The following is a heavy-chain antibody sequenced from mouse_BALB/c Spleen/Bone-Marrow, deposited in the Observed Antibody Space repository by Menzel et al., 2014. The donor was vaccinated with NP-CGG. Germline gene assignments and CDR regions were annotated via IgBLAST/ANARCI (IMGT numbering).Heavy chain of an antibody. Sequence: VQLQQSGAELVKPGASVKLSCTASGFNIKDTYMHWVKQRPEQGLEWIGRIDPANDNTQYDPKLQDKATITADTSSNTADLQLSSMTSEGTAVYYSATLTGPFDYWGQGNALTVPS. V-gene: IGHV14-3*02. J-gene: IGHJ2*01. CDR3: ATLTGPFDY. CDR1: GFNIKDTY. D-gene: IGHD3-3*01. CDR2: IDPANDNT.